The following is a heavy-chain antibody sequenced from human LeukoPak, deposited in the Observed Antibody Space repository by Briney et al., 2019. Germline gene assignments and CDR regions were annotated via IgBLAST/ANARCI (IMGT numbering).Heavy chain of an antibody. V-gene: IGHV4-30-4*01. Sequence: SETLSLTCSVSGDSISSGDNFWSWIRQPPGKGLEWIGYIFHSGTTNYNPSLRSRVTISVDTSKNQFSLNLNSVTAADTAVYYCARGRRALRPEIDFWGQGTQVTVSS. CDR2: IFHSGTT. CDR1: GDSISSGDNF. CDR3: ARGRRALRPEIDF. D-gene: IGHD4-17*01. J-gene: IGHJ4*02.